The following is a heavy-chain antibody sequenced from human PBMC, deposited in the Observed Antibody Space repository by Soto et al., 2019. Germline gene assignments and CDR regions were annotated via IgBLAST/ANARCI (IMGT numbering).Heavy chain of an antibody. V-gene: IGHV1-58*02. D-gene: IGHD6-19*01. CDR2: IIPSSGNT. CDR1: GYTFTGYY. CDR3: AAGSDEGIAVAV. Sequence: ASVKVSCKASGYTFTGYYMHWVRQAPGQRLEWMGWIIPSSGNTNYAQKFQERVTITRDMSTSTAYMELSSLRSEDTAVYYCAAGSDEGIAVAVWGQGTLVTVSS. J-gene: IGHJ4*02.